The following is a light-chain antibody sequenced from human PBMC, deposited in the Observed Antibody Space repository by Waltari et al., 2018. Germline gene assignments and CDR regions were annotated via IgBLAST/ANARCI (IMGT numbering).Light chain of an antibody. CDR3: QHYLRLPVT. Sequence: EIVLTQSPGTLSLSLGERATLSCRASQSVSRALTWYQQKPGQAPRLLIYGASTRATGIPDRFSGSGSGTDFSLTISTLEPDDFAVYYCQHYLRLPVTFGQGTTVEI. CDR2: GAS. V-gene: IGKV3-20*01. J-gene: IGKJ1*01. CDR1: QSVSRA.